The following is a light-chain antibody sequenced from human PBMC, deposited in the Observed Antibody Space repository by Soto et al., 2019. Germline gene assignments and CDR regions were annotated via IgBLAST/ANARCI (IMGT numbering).Light chain of an antibody. CDR1: QDISNY. J-gene: IGKJ3*01. CDR3: QQYDNPGAIFT. Sequence: DIQMTQSPSSLSASVGDRVTITCQASQDISNYLNWYQQKPGKAPKLLIYDASNLETGVPSRFSGSGSGTDFTFTISSLQPEDIATYYCQQYDNPGAIFTFGPGTKVDIK. CDR2: DAS. V-gene: IGKV1-33*01.